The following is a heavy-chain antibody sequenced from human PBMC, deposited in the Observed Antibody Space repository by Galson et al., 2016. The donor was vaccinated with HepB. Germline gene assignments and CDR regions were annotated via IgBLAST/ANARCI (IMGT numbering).Heavy chain of an antibody. CDR3: AREPGRIQLYLHSFGMDV. D-gene: IGHD1-1*01. CDR1: GFSFSSYG. CDR2: ISYDGNKQ. J-gene: IGHJ6*02. V-gene: IGHV3-30*03. Sequence: SLRLSYAASGFSFSSYGMHWVRQAPGKGLEWVSVISYDGNKQYFAASVKGRFTISRDNSQNTLYLEMNSLRAEDTAVYYCAREPGRIQLYLHSFGMDVWGQGTTVTVSS.